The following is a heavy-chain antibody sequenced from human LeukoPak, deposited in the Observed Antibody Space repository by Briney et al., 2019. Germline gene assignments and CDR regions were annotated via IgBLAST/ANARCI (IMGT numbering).Heavy chain of an antibody. D-gene: IGHD3-22*01. CDR2: IIPIFGIA. V-gene: IGHV1-69*04. J-gene: IGHJ4*02. CDR1: GGTFSSYA. CDR3: ARRYYHDSSGYYSTDVKYYFDY. Sequence: SVKVSCKASGGTFSSYAISWVRQAPGQGLEWMGRIIPIFGIANYAQKFQGRVTITADKSTSTAYMELSSLRSEDTAVYYCARRYYHDSSGYYSTDVKYYFDYWGQGTLVTVSS.